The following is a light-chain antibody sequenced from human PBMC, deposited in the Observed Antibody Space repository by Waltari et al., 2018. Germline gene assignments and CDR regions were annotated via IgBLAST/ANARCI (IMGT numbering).Light chain of an antibody. CDR2: ERY. Sequence: YHPHPGKARKVQIYERYKRTSVVSDRFSGAKSVNTASLTIFGLQAEDEAYYYCCSYAGSSTPRVFGGGTKLTVL. J-gene: IGLJ3*02. CDR3: CSYAGSSTPRV. V-gene: IGLV2-23*01.